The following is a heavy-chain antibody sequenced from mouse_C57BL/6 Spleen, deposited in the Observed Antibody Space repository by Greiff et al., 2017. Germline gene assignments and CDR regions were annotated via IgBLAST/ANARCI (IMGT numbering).Heavy chain of an antibody. J-gene: IGHJ3*01. CDR3: ARFGDSSGTFAY. CDR2: IYPGDGDT. CDR1: GYAFSSYW. D-gene: IGHD3-2*02. Sequence: VQLQQSGAELVKPGASVKISCKASGYAFSSYWMNWVKQRPGKGLEWIGQIYPGDGDTNYNGKFKGKATLTADKSSSTAYMQLSSLTSEDSAVYFCARFGDSSGTFAYWGQGTLVTVSA. V-gene: IGHV1-80*01.